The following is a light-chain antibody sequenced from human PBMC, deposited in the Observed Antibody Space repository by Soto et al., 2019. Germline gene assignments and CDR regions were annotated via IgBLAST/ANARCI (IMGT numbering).Light chain of an antibody. CDR2: DAS. V-gene: IGKV3-20*01. J-gene: IGKJ5*01. CDR1: QSVSSY. Sequence: EIVLTQSPATLSLSPGERATLSCRASQSVSSYLAWYQQKPGQAPRLLIYDASIRATGIPDRFSGSGSGTDFALTISRLEPEDFAVYYCQQYVNSPITFGQGTRLEIK. CDR3: QQYVNSPIT.